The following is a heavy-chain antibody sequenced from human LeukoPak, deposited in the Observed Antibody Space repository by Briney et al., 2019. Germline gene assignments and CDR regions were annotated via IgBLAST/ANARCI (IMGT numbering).Heavy chain of an antibody. CDR2: IHYSGST. J-gene: IGHJ4*02. CDR3: ARRLPSSRSWDFDC. CDR1: GGSISSSSYY. D-gene: IGHD6-13*01. V-gene: IGHV4-39*01. Sequence: SGTLSLTCTVSGGSISSSSYYWGWIRQPPGKGLEWIGTIHYSGSTYYNPSLKSRVTISVDTSKNQFSLKLTSVTAADTAVYHCARRLPSSRSWDFDCWGQGTLVTVSS.